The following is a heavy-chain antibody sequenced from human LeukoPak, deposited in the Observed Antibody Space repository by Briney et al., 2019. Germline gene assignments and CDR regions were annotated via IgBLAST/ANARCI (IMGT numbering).Heavy chain of an antibody. CDR3: AKFIAAAGTGYYFDY. CDR1: GFTFSSYA. V-gene: IGHV3-23*01. D-gene: IGHD6-13*01. J-gene: IGHJ4*02. CDR2: ISGSGGST. Sequence: GGSPRLSCAASGFTFSSYAMSWVRQAPGKGLEWVSAISGSGGSTYYADSVKGRFTISRDNSKNTLYLQMNSLRAEDTAVYYCAKFIAAAGTGYYFDYWGQGTLVTVSS.